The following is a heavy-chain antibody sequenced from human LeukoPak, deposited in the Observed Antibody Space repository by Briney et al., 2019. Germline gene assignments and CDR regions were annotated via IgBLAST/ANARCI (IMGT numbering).Heavy chain of an antibody. CDR2: TYYRSRWFH. Sequence: SQTLSLTCAISGDSVSSNSAAWNWIRQSPSRGLEWLGRTYYRSRWFHNYAVSMRGRITINADTSRNQLSLQPNSVTPEDTAVYYCARGRPIMGAPQNAFDIWGQGTMVTVSS. J-gene: IGHJ3*02. CDR3: ARGRPIMGAPQNAFDI. CDR1: GDSVSSNSAA. D-gene: IGHD1-26*01. V-gene: IGHV6-1*01.